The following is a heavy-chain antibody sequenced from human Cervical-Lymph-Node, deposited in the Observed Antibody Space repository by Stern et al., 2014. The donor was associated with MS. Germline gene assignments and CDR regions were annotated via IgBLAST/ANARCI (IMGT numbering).Heavy chain of an antibody. CDR1: GFTFSSYA. V-gene: IGHV3-30*04. CDR2: ISYDGSNK. J-gene: IGHJ4*02. CDR3: AREGYVDTADY. Sequence: VQLVESGGGVVQPGRSLRLSCAASGFTFSSYAIHWVRQAPGKGLEWVAVISYDGSNKYYADSVKGRFTISRDNSKNTLYLQMNSLRAEDTAVYYCAREGYVDTADYWGQGTLVTVSS. D-gene: IGHD5-18*01.